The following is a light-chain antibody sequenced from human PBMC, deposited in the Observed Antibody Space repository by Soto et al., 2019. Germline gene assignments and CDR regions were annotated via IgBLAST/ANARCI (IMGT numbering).Light chain of an antibody. J-gene: IGKJ1*01. CDR1: QSVSSSY. CDR3: QQRSDWPWT. V-gene: IGKV3D-20*02. CDR2: GAS. Sequence: VLTQSPCTLSLSTGERAALSCRASQSVSSSYLAWYQQKPGQAPRLLIYGASSRATGIPARFSGGGSGTGFTLTISSLEPEDFAVYYCQQRSDWPWTFGQGTKVAIK.